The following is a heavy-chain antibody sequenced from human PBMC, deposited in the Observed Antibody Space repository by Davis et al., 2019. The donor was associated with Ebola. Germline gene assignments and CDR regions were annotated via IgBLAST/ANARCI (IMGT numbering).Heavy chain of an antibody. CDR2: ISYDGSNK. Sequence: GESLKISCAASGFTFSSYAMSWVRQAPGKGLEWVAVISYDGSNKYYADSVKGRFTISRDNSKNTLYLQMNSLRAEDTAVYYCARDNGEYYYDSSGYYGGFDYWGQGTLVTVSS. CDR1: GFTFSSYA. J-gene: IGHJ4*02. CDR3: ARDNGEYYYDSSGYYGGFDY. V-gene: IGHV3-30-3*01. D-gene: IGHD3-22*01.